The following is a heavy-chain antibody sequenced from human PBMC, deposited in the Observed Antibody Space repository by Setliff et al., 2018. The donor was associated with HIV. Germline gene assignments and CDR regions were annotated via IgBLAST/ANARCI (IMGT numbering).Heavy chain of an antibody. D-gene: IGHD6-6*01. CDR1: GSSISGHF. CDR2: IYTTGST. CDR3: ARVPPEYSSSSQAFDI. V-gene: IGHV4-59*11. J-gene: IGHJ3*02. Sequence: SETLSLTCTVSGSSISGHFWTWIWQPPGKGLEWIGYIYTTGSTNYNPSLTSRVTISVDTSKNKFSLKMRSVTAADTAVYYCARVPPEYSSSSQAFDIWGQGTKVTVS.